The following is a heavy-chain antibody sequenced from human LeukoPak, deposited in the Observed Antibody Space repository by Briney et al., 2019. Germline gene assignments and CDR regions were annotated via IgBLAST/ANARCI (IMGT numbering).Heavy chain of an antibody. J-gene: IGHJ4*02. CDR2: INAGNGNT. V-gene: IGHV1-3*01. CDR3: ARRQYSSAWWIDY. CDR1: GYTFTSYS. D-gene: IGHD6-19*01. Sequence: VASVKVSCKASGYTFTSYSIHWVRQAPGQRPEWMGWINAGNGNTKYLQKFQGRVTINRDTSASTAYMELSSLRLEDTAIYYCARRQYSSAWWIDYWGQGTLVTVSS.